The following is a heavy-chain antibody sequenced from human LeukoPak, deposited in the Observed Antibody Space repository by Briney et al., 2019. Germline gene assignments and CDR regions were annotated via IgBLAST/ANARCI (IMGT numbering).Heavy chain of an antibody. CDR3: ARTIAGLWSRGLLYYYGMDV. V-gene: IGHV4-30-4*01. J-gene: IGHJ6*02. CDR2: IYYSGST. CDR1: GGSISSGDYY. D-gene: IGHD3-10*01. Sequence: SQTLSLTCTVSGGSISSGDYYWSWLRQPPGQGLEWIGYIYYSGSTYYNPSLKSRVTISVDTYKNQFSLKLSPVTAADTAVYYCARTIAGLWSRGLLYYYGMDVWGQGTTVTVSS.